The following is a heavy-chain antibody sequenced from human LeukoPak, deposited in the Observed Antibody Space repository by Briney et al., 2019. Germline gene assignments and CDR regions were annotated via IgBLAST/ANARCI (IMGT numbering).Heavy chain of an antibody. V-gene: IGHV3-30-3*01. Sequence: GESLRLSCAASGFTFSSYAMHWVRQAPGKGLEWVAVISHDGSNKYYADSVKGRFTISRDNSKNTLYLQMNSLRAEDTAVYYCARDKGYCSSTSCFYYFDYWGQGTLVTVSS. CDR1: GFTFSSYA. J-gene: IGHJ4*02. D-gene: IGHD2-2*01. CDR2: ISHDGSNK. CDR3: ARDKGYCSSTSCFYYFDY.